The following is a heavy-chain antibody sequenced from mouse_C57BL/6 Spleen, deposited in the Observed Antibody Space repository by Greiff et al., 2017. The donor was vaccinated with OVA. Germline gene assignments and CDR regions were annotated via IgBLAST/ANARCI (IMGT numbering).Heavy chain of an antibody. V-gene: IGHV1-18*01. J-gene: IGHJ1*03. CDR3: ARERYGNYDWYFDV. Sequence: VQLQQSGPELVKPGASVKIPCKASGYTFTDYNMDWVKQSHGKSLEWIGDINPNNGGTIYNQKFKGKATLTVDKSSSTAYMELRSLTSEDTAVYYCARERYGNYDWYFDVWGTGTTVTVSS. D-gene: IGHD2-10*02. CDR2: INPNNGGT. CDR1: GYTFTDYN.